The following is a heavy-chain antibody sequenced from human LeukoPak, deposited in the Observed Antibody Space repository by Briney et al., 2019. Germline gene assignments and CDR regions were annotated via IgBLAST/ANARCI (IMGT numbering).Heavy chain of an antibody. D-gene: IGHD3-10*01. Sequence: GGSLRLSCAASGFTFSSYSMNWVRQAPGKGLEWVSSIISSSSYIYYADSVKGRFTISRDNAKNSLYLQMNSLRAEDTAVYYCARDGGSGNYFIDYWGQGTLVTVSS. CDR2: IISSSSYI. CDR3: ARDGGSGNYFIDY. V-gene: IGHV3-21*04. CDR1: GFTFSSYS. J-gene: IGHJ4*02.